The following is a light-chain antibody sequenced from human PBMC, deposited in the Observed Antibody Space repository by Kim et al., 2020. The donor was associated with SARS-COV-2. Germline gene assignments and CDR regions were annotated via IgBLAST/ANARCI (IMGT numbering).Light chain of an antibody. CDR2: GNT. J-gene: IGLJ1*01. Sequence: QSVLTQPPSVSGAPGQRVTISCTGSNFNIGTGFDVHWYQQLPGTAPKLLIHGNTNRPSGVPDRFSGSKSGTSASLAITGLQAGDEADYYCQSYDNTLISFVFGPGTKVTVL. V-gene: IGLV1-40*01. CDR1: NFNIGTGFD. CDR3: QSYDNTLISFV.